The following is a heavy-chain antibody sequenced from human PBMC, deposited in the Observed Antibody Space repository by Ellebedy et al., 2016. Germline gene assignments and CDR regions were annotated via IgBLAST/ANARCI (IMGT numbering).Heavy chain of an antibody. Sequence: GGSLRLSCVGSGLTFSHFSMSWVRLAPGRGLEWVSYISSGSSTMYYADSVKGRFTISRDNGKASLFLQMNSLRDEDTAVYYCTTGDRRFDSWGQGTLVTVSS. D-gene: IGHD3-3*01. CDR1: GLTFSHFS. J-gene: IGHJ4*02. CDR3: TTGDRRFDS. V-gene: IGHV3-48*02. CDR2: ISSGSSTM.